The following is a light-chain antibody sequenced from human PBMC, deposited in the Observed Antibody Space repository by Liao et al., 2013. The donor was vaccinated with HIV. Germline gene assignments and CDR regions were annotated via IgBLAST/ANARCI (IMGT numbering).Light chain of an antibody. CDR1: KLGDKY. CDR2: KDN. J-gene: IGLJ1*01. V-gene: IGLV3-1*01. Sequence: SYELTQPRSLSVSPGQTASITCSGDKLGDKYACWYQQKPGQSPILVIYKDNKRPSGIPERFSGSNSGNTATLTIRGTQAMDEADYYCQAWDSSTFYVFGTGTRVTVL. CDR3: QAWDSSTFYV.